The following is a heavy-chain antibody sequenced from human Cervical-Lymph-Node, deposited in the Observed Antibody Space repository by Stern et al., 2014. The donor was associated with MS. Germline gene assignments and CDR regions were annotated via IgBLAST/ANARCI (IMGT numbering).Heavy chain of an antibody. CDR1: GGTFSSYP. J-gene: IGHJ4*02. Sequence: QLVQSGAELKKPGSSVKVSCKASGGTFSSYPISWVRQAPGQGLGWIGRIIPILGKANYAQKFQGRVTITADKSTSTAYMELSSLRSEDTAVYYCARGSGSYSDYWGQGTLVTVSS. V-gene: IGHV1-69*04. CDR2: IIPILGKA. D-gene: IGHD1-26*01. CDR3: ARGSGSYSDY.